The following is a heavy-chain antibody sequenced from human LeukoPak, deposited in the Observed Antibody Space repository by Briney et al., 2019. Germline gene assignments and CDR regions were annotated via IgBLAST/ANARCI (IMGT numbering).Heavy chain of an antibody. V-gene: IGHV4-59*01. D-gene: IGHD6-19*01. CDR1: GGSISSYY. CDR2: IDYSGST. CDR3: ARGRAQWPY. Sequence: SETLSLTCTVSGGSISSYYWSWIRQPPGKGLEWIAYIDYSGSTNYNPSLKSRVTISVDTSKKQFSLKLSSVTAADTAVYYCARGRAQWPYWGQGTLVTVSS. J-gene: IGHJ4*02.